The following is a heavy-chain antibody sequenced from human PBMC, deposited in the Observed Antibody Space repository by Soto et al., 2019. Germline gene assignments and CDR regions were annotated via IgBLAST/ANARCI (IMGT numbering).Heavy chain of an antibody. CDR2: IRSKAYGGTT. D-gene: IGHD2-15*01. CDR1: GFTFGDYA. V-gene: IGHV3-49*03. J-gene: IGHJ3*02. CDR3: TREANIVVVVAAYAFDI. Sequence: GGSLRLSCTASGFTFGDYAMNWFRQAPGKGLEWVGFIRSKAYGGTTEYAASVKGRFTISRDDSKSIAYLQMNSLKTEDTAVYYCTREANIVVVVAAYAFDIWGQGTMVTVSS.